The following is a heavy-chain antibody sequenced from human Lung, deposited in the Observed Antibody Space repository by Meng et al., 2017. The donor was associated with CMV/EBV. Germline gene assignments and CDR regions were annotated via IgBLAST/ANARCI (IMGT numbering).Heavy chain of an antibody. J-gene: IGHJ6*02. CDR2: IYSDGYT. CDR1: GFTVRNNY. Sequence: XCAASGFTVRNNYMSWVRQAPGKGLEWVSVIYSDGYTYYADSVKGRFTISRDNSKDTLYLQMNSLRAEDTAVYYCAREGYCSSTTCSSYYYYGMDVWGQGTXVTVSS. V-gene: IGHV3-53*01. D-gene: IGHD2-2*01. CDR3: AREGYCSSTTCSSYYYYGMDV.